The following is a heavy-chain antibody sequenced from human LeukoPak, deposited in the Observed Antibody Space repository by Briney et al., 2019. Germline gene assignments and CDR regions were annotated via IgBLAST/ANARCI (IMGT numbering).Heavy chain of an antibody. CDR3: ARRWGDHFDY. J-gene: IGHJ4*02. CDR1: GGSISSYY. Sequence: SETLSLTCTVSGGSISSYYWSWIRQPPGKGLEWIGYIYYSGSTNYNPSLKSRVTISVDTSKNQFSLKLSSVTAADTAVYYCARRWGDHFDYWGQGTLVTVSS. D-gene: IGHD3-16*01. CDR2: IYYSGST. V-gene: IGHV4-59*08.